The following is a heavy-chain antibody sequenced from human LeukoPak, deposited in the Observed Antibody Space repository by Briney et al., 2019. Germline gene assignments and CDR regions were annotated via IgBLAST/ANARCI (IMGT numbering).Heavy chain of an antibody. J-gene: IGHJ3*02. CDR1: GGSISSSSYY. D-gene: IGHD5-24*01. CDR3: ARNLKRDGYNYDAFDI. CDR2: IYYSGST. V-gene: IGHV4-39*07. Sequence: SETLSLTCTVSGGSISSSSYYWGWIRQPPGKGLEWIGSIYYSGSTYYNPSLKSRVTISVDTSKNQFSLKLSSVTAADTAVYYCARNLKRDGYNYDAFDIWGQGTMVTVSS.